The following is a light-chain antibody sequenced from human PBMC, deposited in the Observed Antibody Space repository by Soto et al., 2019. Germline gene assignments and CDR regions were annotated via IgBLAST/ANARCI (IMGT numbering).Light chain of an antibody. V-gene: IGKV1-9*01. CDR2: AAS. CDR1: PDISSY. Sequence: DIQVTQSPSFLAASVGDTGTITCRASPDISSYLTWYPQKPGKAPTVLIYAASTLQGGVPSRFSGSGSGTEFTLTISSLQSEDFASYYCQHHKDYPLTFCRGTRLEIK. CDR3: QHHKDYPLT. J-gene: IGKJ5*01.